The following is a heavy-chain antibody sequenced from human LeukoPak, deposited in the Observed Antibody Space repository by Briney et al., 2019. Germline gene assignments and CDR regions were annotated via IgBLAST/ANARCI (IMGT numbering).Heavy chain of an antibody. Sequence: SETLSLTCTVSGGSISNYWSWIRQPAGKGLEWIGRIYTSGSTNYNPSLKSRVTISVDTSKNQFSLKLSSVTAADTAVYYCARQNYAGAFDIWGQGTMVTVSS. CDR3: ARQNYAGAFDI. D-gene: IGHD1-7*01. CDR1: GGSISNY. V-gene: IGHV4-4*07. J-gene: IGHJ3*02. CDR2: IYTSGST.